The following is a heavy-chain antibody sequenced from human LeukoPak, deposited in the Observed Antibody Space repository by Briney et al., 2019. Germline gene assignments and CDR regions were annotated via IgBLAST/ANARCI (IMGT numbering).Heavy chain of an antibody. V-gene: IGHV1-69*13. CDR3: ARGRAQYQLLRFDY. CDR2: IIPIFVTA. Sequence: SVKVSCKASGGTFSSYAISWVRQAPGQGLEWMGGIIPIFVTANYAQKFQGRVTITADESTSTAYMELSSLRSEDTAVYYCARGRAQYQLLRFDYWGQGTLVTVSS. D-gene: IGHD2-2*01. J-gene: IGHJ4*02. CDR1: GGTFSSYA.